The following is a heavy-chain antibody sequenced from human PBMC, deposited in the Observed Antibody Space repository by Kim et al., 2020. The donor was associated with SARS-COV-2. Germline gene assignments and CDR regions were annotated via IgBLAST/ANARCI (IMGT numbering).Heavy chain of an antibody. V-gene: IGHV4-59*01. CDR3: ARDYLSTSSMDV. Sequence: SETLSLTCTVSGGSISGYYWNWIRQSPGKGLEWIAYIYHSGSTNYHPSLKSRVTISLDTSKNQVSLKMSSVTAADTAVYYCARDYLSTSSMDVWGKGTTVTVSS. CDR2: IYHSGST. J-gene: IGHJ6*03. CDR1: GGSISGYY.